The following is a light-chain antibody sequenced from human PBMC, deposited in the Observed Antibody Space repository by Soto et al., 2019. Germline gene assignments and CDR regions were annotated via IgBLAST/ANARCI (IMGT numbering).Light chain of an antibody. J-gene: IGKJ4*01. CDR1: QNINNW. Sequence: DFQMTQSPSTLSASVGDRVTITCRASQNINNWVAWYQQKPGKAPKFLIYDASTLQRGVSSRFSGSGFGTEFSLTINSLQPDDSGSYYCQQYYSIPLTFGGGTKVEIK. CDR3: QQYYSIPLT. V-gene: IGKV1-5*01. CDR2: DAS.